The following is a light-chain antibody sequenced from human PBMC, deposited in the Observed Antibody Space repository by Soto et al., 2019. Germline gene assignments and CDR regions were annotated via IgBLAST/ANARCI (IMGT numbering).Light chain of an antibody. CDR2: EDN. CDR3: QSHDSSNHVV. J-gene: IGLJ2*01. V-gene: IGLV6-57*02. CDR1: SGSIASNY. Sequence: NFMLTQPHSVSESPGKTVTISCTGSSGSIASNYVQWYQQRPGSAPTTVIYEDNQRPSGVPDRFSGSIDSSSNSASLTISGLKTEDEADHYCQSHDSSNHVVFGGGTKLTVL.